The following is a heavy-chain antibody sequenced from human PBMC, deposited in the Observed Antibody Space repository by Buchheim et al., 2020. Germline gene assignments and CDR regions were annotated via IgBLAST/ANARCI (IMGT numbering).Heavy chain of an antibody. J-gene: IGHJ4*02. CDR2: ITGSGGST. CDR3: ATDGYDSRGYLTFPEY. Sequence: EVQLLESGGGLVQPAGSLRLSCAASGLTFSSCAMSWVRQAPGKGLEWVSTITGSGGSTFYADSVKGRFTISRDNSKNALYLQTNSLRAEDTAVYYCATDGYDSRGYLTFPEYWGQGTL. D-gene: IGHD3-22*01. V-gene: IGHV3-23*01. CDR1: GLTFSSCA.